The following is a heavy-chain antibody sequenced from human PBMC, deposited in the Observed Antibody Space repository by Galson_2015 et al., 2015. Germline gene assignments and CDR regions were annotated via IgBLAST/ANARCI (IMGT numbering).Heavy chain of an antibody. Sequence: QSGAEVKKPGEFLKISCKGSGYSFSNYWIGWVRRMPGKGLEWMGIIYPGDSDTRYSPSFQGQVTISADKSISTAYLQWSSLKASDTAMYYCARRGPTAVAGSYGMDVWGQGATVTVSS. V-gene: IGHV5-51*03. D-gene: IGHD6-19*01. CDR2: IYPGDSDT. J-gene: IGHJ6*02. CDR1: GYSFSNYW. CDR3: ARRGPTAVAGSYGMDV.